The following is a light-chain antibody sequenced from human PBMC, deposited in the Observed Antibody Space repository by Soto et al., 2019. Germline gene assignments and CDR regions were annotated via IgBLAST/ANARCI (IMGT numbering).Light chain of an antibody. CDR3: CSYAGSSTYV. V-gene: IGLV2-23*01. CDR2: EGS. Sequence: QSALTQPASVSGSPGQSITISCTGTSSDVGSYNLVSWYQQHPGKAPKPMIYEGSKRPSGVSNRFSGSKSGNTASLTISGLQAEDEADYYCCSYAGSSTYVFGTGTKLTVL. CDR1: SSDVGSYNL. J-gene: IGLJ1*01.